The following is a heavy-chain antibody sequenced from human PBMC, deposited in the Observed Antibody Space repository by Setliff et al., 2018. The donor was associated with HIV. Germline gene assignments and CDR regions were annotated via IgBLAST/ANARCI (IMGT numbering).Heavy chain of an antibody. V-gene: IGHV4-39*01. J-gene: IGHJ4*02. Sequence: PSETLSLTCTVSGASISSSSHHWAWIRQPPGKGLEYIGNIYYTGSTHHNPSLESRVATSVDTSKNQFSLKLSSVTAADTAVYYCARGEPVDILTGYFDYWGQGTLVTVSS. CDR3: ARGEPVDILTGYFDY. D-gene: IGHD3-9*01. CDR2: IYYTGST. CDR1: GASISSSSHH.